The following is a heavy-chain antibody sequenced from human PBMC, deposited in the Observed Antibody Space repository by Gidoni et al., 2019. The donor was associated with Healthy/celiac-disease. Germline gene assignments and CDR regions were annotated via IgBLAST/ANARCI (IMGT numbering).Heavy chain of an antibody. Sequence: QVRLVQSGAAVKKPGSSVKVSCKASGGTFSSYAISWVRQAPGQGLDWMGGIIHIFGIANYAQKCQGRVTITADKSTSTAYMELSSLRSEDTAVYYCAFIPSSIAARLEDYWGQGTLVTVSS. J-gene: IGHJ4*02. CDR2: IIHIFGIA. D-gene: IGHD6-6*01. V-gene: IGHV1-69*17. CDR1: GGTFSSYA. CDR3: AFIPSSIAARLEDY.